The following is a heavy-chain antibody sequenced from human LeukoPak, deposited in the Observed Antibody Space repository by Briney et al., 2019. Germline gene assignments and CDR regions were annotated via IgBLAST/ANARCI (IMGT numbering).Heavy chain of an antibody. Sequence: SGGSLRRSCAASGFTFSSYWMHWVRQAPGKGLVWVSRINSDGSSTSYADSVKGRFTISRDNAKNTLYLQMNSLRAEDTAVYYCARDKRPYYYDSSGYCDYWGQGTLVTVSS. V-gene: IGHV3-74*01. CDR1: GFTFSSYW. D-gene: IGHD3-22*01. J-gene: IGHJ4*02. CDR2: INSDGSST. CDR3: ARDKRPYYYDSSGYCDY.